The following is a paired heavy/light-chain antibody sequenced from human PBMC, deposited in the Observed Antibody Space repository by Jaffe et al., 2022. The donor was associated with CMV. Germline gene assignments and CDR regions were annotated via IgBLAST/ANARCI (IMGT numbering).Heavy chain of an antibody. J-gene: IGHJ2*01. D-gene: IGHD2-21*02. CDR3: AREGKERVTENWHFDL. V-gene: IGHV3-30*03. CDR1: KFTLSTYG. CDR2: IAYDGNSK. Sequence: QVHLVESGGGVVQPGRSLRLSCEASKFTLSTYGMHWVRQAPGKGLEWVAVIAYDGNSKYYADSVKGRFTISKDTSKNTLYLQMTSLRPDDSALYRCAREGKERVTENWHFDLWGRGTLVTVSS.
Light chain of an antibody. CDR2: DKN. J-gene: IGLJ2*01. CDR3: NSRDMSGLRLL. Sequence: SSELTQDPAVSVALGQTIRITCQGDSLRIYYANWYQQKPGQAPVLVIYDKNNRPSGIPDRFSGSNSGNTASLTITGAQAEDEAAYYCNSRDMSGLRLLFGGGTQLTVL. CDR1: SLRIYY. V-gene: IGLV3-19*01.